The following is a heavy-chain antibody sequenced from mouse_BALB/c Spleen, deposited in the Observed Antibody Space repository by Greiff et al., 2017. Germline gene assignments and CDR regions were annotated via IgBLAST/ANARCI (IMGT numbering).Heavy chain of an antibody. CDR3: ARHGYDYDMAY. CDR1: EYEFPSYD. CDR2: INSDGGST. D-gene: IGHD2-4*01. V-gene: IGHV5-2*01. Sequence: EVKLQESGAGLVQPGESLKLSCESNEYEFPSYDMSWVRKTPEKRLELVAAINSDGGSTYYPDTMERRFIISRDNTKKTLYLQMSSLRSEDTAVYYCARHGYDYDMAYWGQGTLVTVSA. J-gene: IGHJ3*01.